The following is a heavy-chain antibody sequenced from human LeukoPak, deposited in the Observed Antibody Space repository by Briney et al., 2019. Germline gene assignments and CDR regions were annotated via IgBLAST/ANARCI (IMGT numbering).Heavy chain of an antibody. CDR2: LYRGGGT. D-gene: IGHD2-8*02. Sequence: GGSLRLSCAASGFTVSSNYMSWVRQAPGKGLEWVSVLYRGGGTAYADSVRGRFTISRDNSKSTLSLQMNSLRAEDTAIYYCATYRQVLLPFESWGQGTLVTVSS. CDR1: GFTVSSNY. CDR3: ATYRQVLLPFES. V-gene: IGHV3-53*01. J-gene: IGHJ4*02.